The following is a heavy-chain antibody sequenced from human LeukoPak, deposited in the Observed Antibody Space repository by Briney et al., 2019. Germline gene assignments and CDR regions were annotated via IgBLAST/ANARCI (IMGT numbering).Heavy chain of an antibody. V-gene: IGHV4-30-2*01. CDR3: ARVGGSYYDSSGALWYFDL. J-gene: IGHJ2*01. CDR1: GGSISSGGYS. D-gene: IGHD3-22*01. CDR2: MWYSGST. Sequence: PSQPLSLTCAVSGGSISSGGYSWSWIRQPPGKGLEWIGCMWYSGSTYYNPSLKSRVTLSVDRSKNQFSLKLSSVTAADTAVYYCARVGGSYYDSSGALWYFDLWGGGTLVSVST.